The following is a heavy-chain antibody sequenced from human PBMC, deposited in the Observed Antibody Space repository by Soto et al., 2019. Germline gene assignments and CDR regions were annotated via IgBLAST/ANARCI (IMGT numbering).Heavy chain of an antibody. CDR2: IYYSGST. J-gene: IGHJ2*01. CDR3: ARDSAYCGGDCSKTIWYFDL. D-gene: IGHD2-21*02. Sequence: TLSLTCTVSGGCMSSGGYYWSWIRQHPGKGLEWIGYIYYSGSTYYNPSLKSRVTISVDTSKNQFSLKLSSVTAADTAVYYCARDSAYCGGDCSKTIWYFDLWGRGTLVTVSS. V-gene: IGHV4-31*03. CDR1: GGCMSSGGYY.